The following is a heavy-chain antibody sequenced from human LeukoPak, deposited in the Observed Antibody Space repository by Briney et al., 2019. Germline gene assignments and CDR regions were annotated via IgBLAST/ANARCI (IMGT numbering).Heavy chain of an antibody. CDR1: GFTFSSYA. CDR3: ATSGSGGNYPLDY. Sequence: GGSLRLSCAASGFTFSSYAMNWVRQAPGKGLEWVSSITKSSSYIYYADSVKGRFTISRDNAKNSLFLQVNSLRAEDTALYYCATSGSGGNYPLDYWGQGTLVAVSS. J-gene: IGHJ4*02. D-gene: IGHD1-26*01. CDR2: ITKSSSYI. V-gene: IGHV3-21*01.